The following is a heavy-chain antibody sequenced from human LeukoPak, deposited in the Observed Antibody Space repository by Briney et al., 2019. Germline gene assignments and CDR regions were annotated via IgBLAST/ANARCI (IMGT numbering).Heavy chain of an antibody. CDR1: GFSFSDAW. D-gene: IGHD1-26*01. CDR2: IKSKSDGGAI. V-gene: IGHV3-15*01. J-gene: IGHJ4*02. CDR3: TTEGGSYSD. Sequence: GGSLRLSCAASGFSFSDAWMTWVRQARGKGLEWVGRIKSKSDGGAIESAAPVKVRFAISRDDSKNTLYLQMNSLKNEDTAVYYCTTEGGSYSDWGQGTLVTVSS.